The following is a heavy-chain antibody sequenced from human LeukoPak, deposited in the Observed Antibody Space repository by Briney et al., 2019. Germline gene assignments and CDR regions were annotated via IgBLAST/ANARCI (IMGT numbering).Heavy chain of an antibody. CDR2: IYPGDSDT. V-gene: IGHV5-51*04. D-gene: IGHD5-24*01. CDR3: ARIRDGYNSLFDC. CDR1: GYSFTSSW. Sequence: GESLKSSCKGSGYSFTSSWIGWVRQSPGKGLEWMGIIYPGDSDTTYSPSFQGLVTMSADKPIRTAYLQWSSLKASDTAMYYCARIRDGYNSLFDCWGQGTLVTVSS. J-gene: IGHJ4*02.